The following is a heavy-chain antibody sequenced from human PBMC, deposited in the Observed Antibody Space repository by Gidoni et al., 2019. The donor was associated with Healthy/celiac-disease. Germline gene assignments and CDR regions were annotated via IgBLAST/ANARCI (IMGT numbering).Heavy chain of an antibody. V-gene: IGHV1-3*01. Sequence: QVQLVQSGAEVKKPGASVKVSCKASGYTFTSYAMHWVRQAPGQRREWMGWINAGNGNTKYSQKFQGRVTITRDTAASTAYMELSSLRSEDTAVYYCARGPSSLDGYYYYGMDVWGQGTTVTVSS. CDR3: ARGPSSLDGYYYYGMDV. CDR2: INAGNGNT. CDR1: GYTFTSYA. J-gene: IGHJ6*02. D-gene: IGHD2-15*01.